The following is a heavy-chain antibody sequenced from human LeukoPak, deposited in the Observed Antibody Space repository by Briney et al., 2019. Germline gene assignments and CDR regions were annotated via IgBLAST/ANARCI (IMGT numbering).Heavy chain of an antibody. CDR1: GGSISSSNW. Sequence: ASETLSLTCAVSGGSISSSNWWSWVRQPPGKGLEWIGEIYHSGSTNYNPSLKSRVIISVDKSKNQFSLKLSSVTAADTAVYYCARADKWLVHYWGQGTLVTVSS. V-gene: IGHV4-4*02. CDR2: IYHSGST. CDR3: ARADKWLVHY. J-gene: IGHJ4*02. D-gene: IGHD6-19*01.